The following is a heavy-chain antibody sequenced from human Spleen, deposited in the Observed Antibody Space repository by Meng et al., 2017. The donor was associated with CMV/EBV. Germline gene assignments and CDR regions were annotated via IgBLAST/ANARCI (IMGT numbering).Heavy chain of an antibody. Sequence: VHSISTSLYFGVSIRQPPGKGLECIGSTFYPDNSSHNPSLKSRVAISVDTSKTQFSLKLSSVTAADTAIYYCARRKGGATRRWFDPWGQGTLVTVSS. CDR3: ARRKGGATRRWFDP. CDR2: TFYPDNS. D-gene: IGHD3-16*01. CDR1: VHSISTSLYF. V-gene: IGHV4-39*01. J-gene: IGHJ5*02.